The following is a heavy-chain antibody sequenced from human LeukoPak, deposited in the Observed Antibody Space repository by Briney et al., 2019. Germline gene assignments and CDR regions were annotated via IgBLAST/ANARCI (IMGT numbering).Heavy chain of an antibody. CDR2: IYPGDSDT. J-gene: IGHJ3*02. D-gene: IGHD3-10*01. CDR1: GYSFTSYW. V-gene: IGHV5-51*01. CDR3: ARPRTYYYGSGSPDAFDI. Sequence: GESLKTSCKGSGYSFTSYWIGWVRQMPGKGLEWMGIIYPGDSDTRYSPSFQGQVTISADKSISTAYLQWSSLKASDTAMYYCARPRTYYYGSGSPDAFDIWGQGTMVTVSS.